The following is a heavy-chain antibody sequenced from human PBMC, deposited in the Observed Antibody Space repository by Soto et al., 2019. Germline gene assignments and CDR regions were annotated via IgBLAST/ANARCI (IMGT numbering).Heavy chain of an antibody. CDR1: GFTFSSYW. J-gene: IGHJ4*02. CDR2: INEDGSDK. V-gene: IGHV3-7*01. Sequence: VQLVESGGGLVQPGGSLRLSCAASGFTFSSYWMSWVRQAPGKGLEWVANINEDGSDKYYVDSVKGRFTISRDNAKNSHYLQMNSLRAEDTAVYYCARDRHLDYWGQGTLVTVSS. CDR3: ARDRHLDY.